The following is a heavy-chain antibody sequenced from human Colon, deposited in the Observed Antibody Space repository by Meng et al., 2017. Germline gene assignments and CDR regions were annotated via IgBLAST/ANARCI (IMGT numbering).Heavy chain of an antibody. V-gene: IGHV4-4*02. J-gene: IGHJ4*02. D-gene: IGHD1/OR15-1a*01. CDR2: IAHTGRT. Sequence: QMQLRESGPGLVKPSGTLSLTCAVSGVSISTTNWWTWFRQSAGKGLEWIGEIAHTGRTNYNRSLKSRVTVSMDKSKNHFSLNVTSVTAADTAVYYCGTTDINYCPIHYWGQGTLVTVSS. CDR1: GVSISTTNW. CDR3: GTTDINYCPIHY.